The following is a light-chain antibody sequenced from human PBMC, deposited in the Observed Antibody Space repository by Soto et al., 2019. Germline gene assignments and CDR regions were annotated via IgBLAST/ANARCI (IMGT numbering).Light chain of an antibody. CDR3: NSFTSSSTRV. V-gene: IGLV2-14*01. J-gene: IGLJ1*01. CDR2: EVS. CDR1: SSDVGGYNY. Sequence: QSVLTQPASVSGSPGQSITMSCTGTSSDVGGYNYVSWFQHHPGKVPKLIIYEVSRRPSGVSNRFSGSKSGTTASLTISGLQAEDEADYYCNSFTSSSTRVFGTGTKLTVL.